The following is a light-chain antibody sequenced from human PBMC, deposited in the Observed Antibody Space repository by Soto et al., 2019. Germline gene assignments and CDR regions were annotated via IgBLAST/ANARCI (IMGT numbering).Light chain of an antibody. Sequence: IQMTQSPCTLSGSLGERVTITGRSSQTISSWLAWYQQKPGKAPKLLIYKASTLKSGVPSRFSGSGSGTEFTLTISSLQPDDFATYYCQHYNSYSEAFGQGTKV. CDR1: QTISSW. CDR3: QHYNSYSEA. V-gene: IGKV1-5*03. J-gene: IGKJ1*01. CDR2: KAS.